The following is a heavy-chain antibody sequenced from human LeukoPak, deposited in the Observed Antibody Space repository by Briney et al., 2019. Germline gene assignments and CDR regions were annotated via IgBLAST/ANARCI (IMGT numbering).Heavy chain of an antibody. V-gene: IGHV4-59*01. CDR2: IYYSGST. J-gene: IGHJ4*02. Sequence: SETLSLTCTVSGGSISSYYWSWIRQPPGKGLEWIGYIYYSGSTNYNPSLKSRVTISVDTSRNQFSLKLSSVTAADTAVYYCAREAVAGTVYFDYWGQGTLVTVSS. CDR1: GGSISSYY. D-gene: IGHD6-19*01. CDR3: AREAVAGTVYFDY.